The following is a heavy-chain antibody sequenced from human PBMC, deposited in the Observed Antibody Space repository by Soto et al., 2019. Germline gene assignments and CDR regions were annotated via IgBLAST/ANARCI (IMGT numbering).Heavy chain of an antibody. V-gene: IGHV4-59*11. Sequence: QVQPRESGPGLVKPSETLSLICSDSGGSISNHNWGWIRLPPGKGLEWIGYIRDDGSTSYNPALSTRVTMSLDMSKNETSVMRSSVIAAYTSAYYCIRQVFGLLHGHLDVWGQGTTVTVSS. CDR2: IRDDGST. D-gene: IGHD3-16*01. J-gene: IGHJ6*02. CDR3: IRQVFGLLHGHLDV. CDR1: GGSISNHN.